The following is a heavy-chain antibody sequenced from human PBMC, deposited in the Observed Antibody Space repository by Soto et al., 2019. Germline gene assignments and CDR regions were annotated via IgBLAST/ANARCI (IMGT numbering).Heavy chain of an antibody. Sequence: EVQLVESGGGLVQPGRSLRLSCAASGFTFDDYAMHWFGQAPGKGLAGVSGISWNSGSIGYADSVKGRFTISRDNAKNSLYLQMNSLRAEDTALYYCAKDIGLSDTAMVPGYWGQGTLVTVSS. CDR3: AKDIGLSDTAMVPGY. CDR1: GFTFDDYA. D-gene: IGHD5-18*01. J-gene: IGHJ4*02. V-gene: IGHV3-9*01. CDR2: ISWNSGSI.